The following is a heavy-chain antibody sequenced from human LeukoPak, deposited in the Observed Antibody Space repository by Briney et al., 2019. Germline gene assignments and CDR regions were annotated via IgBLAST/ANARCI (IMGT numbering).Heavy chain of an antibody. CDR1: GFTFTSYA. CDR3: AKGSFQGVEWLLSSYYYYYYMDV. J-gene: IGHJ6*03. D-gene: IGHD3-3*01. Sequence: PGGSLRLSCAASGFTFTSYAMSWVRQAPGKGLEWVSAISGSGGSTYYADSVKGRFTISRDNSKNTPYLQMNSLRAEDTAVYYCAKGSFQGVEWLLSSYYYYYYMDVWGKGTTVTVSS. V-gene: IGHV3-23*01. CDR2: ISGSGGST.